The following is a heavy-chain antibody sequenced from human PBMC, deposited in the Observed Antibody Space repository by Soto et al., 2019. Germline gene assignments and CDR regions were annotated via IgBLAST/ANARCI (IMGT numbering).Heavy chain of an antibody. CDR1: GYTFTDFG. CDR2: ISPYSGDT. Sequence: QVQLVQSGAEVKKPGASVKVSCKASGYTFTDFGISWVRQAPGQGLEWMGWISPYSGDTIYAQNLQGRVAMTTDTTRTTSYWELRSLRSDDTAVYYGASDPRRVDLVEVRIADGFDTGGQGTRVTVSS. J-gene: IGHJ3*02. CDR3: ASDPRRVDLVEVRIADGFDT. D-gene: IGHD2-21*01. V-gene: IGHV1-18*01.